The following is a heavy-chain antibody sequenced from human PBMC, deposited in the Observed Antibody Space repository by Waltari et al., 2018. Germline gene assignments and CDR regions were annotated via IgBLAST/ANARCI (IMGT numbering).Heavy chain of an antibody. CDR2: VGPVLSVA. CDR3: ARDVGADFWSGYWSYSFHY. CDR1: GYSFSTYA. V-gene: IGHV1-69*04. Sequence: QVQLVQSGAEVKKPGSSVKVSCIPSGYSFSTYAISWVRQAPGQGLGWMGGVGPVLSVASYAQKLQGRVTITADESTGTVYMELSSLRSDDTAVYFCARDVGADFWSGYWSYSFHYWGQGTLVTVSS. J-gene: IGHJ4*02. D-gene: IGHD3-3*01.